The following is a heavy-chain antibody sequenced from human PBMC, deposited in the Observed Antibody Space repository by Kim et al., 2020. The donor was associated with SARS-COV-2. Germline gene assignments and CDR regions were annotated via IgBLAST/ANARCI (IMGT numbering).Heavy chain of an antibody. CDR3: AKGTEFSSASGFDY. V-gene: IGHV3-23*01. Sequence: ANAVRGRFTISRDKSKNTLFLQMNSLGADDTALYYCAKGTEFSSASGFDYWGPGTLVTVSS. J-gene: IGHJ4*02. D-gene: IGHD6-6*01.